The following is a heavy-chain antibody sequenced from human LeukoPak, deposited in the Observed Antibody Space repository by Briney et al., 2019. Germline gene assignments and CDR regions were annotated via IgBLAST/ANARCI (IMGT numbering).Heavy chain of an antibody. D-gene: IGHD3-22*01. Sequence: GGSLRLSCAASGFTFSSYAMSWVRQAPGKGLEWVSAISGSGGSTYYADSVKGRFTISRDNSKNTLYLQMNSLRAEDTALYYCAKDNVWDYYDSSGYSNWLDPWGQGALVTVSS. CDR3: AKDNVWDYYDSSGYSNWLDP. CDR2: ISGSGGST. V-gene: IGHV3-23*01. CDR1: GFTFSSYA. J-gene: IGHJ5*02.